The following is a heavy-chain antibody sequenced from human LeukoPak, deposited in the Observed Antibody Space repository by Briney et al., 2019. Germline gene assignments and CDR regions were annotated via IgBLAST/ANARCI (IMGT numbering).Heavy chain of an antibody. V-gene: IGHV3-23*01. CDR1: GLTFKNFA. CDR2: TSGDEDST. D-gene: IGHD6-19*01. Sequence: PGGSLRLSCAASGLTFKNFAMSWVRQAPGKGLEWLAVTSGDEDSTHYADSVRGHFVISTDSSKNTSFLHMNSLRAEDTAVYYCTIDLMTGFSSGWHFGYRGQGTLVTVSS. CDR3: TIDLMTGFSSGWHFGY. J-gene: IGHJ4*02.